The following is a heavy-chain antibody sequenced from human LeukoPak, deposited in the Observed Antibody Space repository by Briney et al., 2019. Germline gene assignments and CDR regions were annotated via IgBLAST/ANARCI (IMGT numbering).Heavy chain of an antibody. CDR1: GFTFGSYW. CDR2: IKQDGNEK. CDR3: ARTGGSSGGYSPALLKYYFDY. V-gene: IGHV3-7*01. J-gene: IGHJ4*02. Sequence: GGSLSLSCAAPGFTFGSYWRSWSRQAPGKGLDWVANIKQDGNEKYYVDSVKGRFTISRDNAKNSLYLQMNSLRAEDTAVYYCARTGGSSGGYSPALLKYYFDYWGQGTLVTVSS. D-gene: IGHD6-19*01.